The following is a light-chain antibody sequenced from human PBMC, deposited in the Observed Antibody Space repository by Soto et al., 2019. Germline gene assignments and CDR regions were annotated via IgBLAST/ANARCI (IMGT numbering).Light chain of an antibody. CDR3: QQFNNKPLT. CDR2: DAA. Sequence: AIQLTQSPSSLSASVGDRATITCRASQGISKDVAWYQQTPGKAPMLLIYDAATWQSGLPSRFSGSGSGTEFTLTINSLHPEDFAHYYCQQFNNKPLTFGRGTTVQIK. CDR1: QGISKD. J-gene: IGKJ4*01. V-gene: IGKV1D-13*01.